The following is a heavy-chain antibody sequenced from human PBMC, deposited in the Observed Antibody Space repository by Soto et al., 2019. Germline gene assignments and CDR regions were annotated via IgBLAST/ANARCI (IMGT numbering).Heavy chain of an antibody. CDR1: GYTFSSYD. J-gene: IGHJ4*02. Sequence: QVQLMQSGAEVKEPGASVKVSCKSSGYTFSSYDINWVRQATGQGLEWMGWMNPNSGNTGYAQKFQGRVTMTRSTSISTAYMELSSLTSDDTAVYYCARAHNSGDVDYWGQGTLVTVSS. D-gene: IGHD4-17*01. CDR2: MNPNSGNT. CDR3: ARAHNSGDVDY. V-gene: IGHV1-8*01.